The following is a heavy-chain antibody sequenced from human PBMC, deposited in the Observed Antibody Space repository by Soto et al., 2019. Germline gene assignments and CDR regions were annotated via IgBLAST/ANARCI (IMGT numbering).Heavy chain of an antibody. Sequence: QVQLVQSGAEVKKPGASVKVSCKASGYTFTNYGISWVRQAPGQGLEWMGWISAYNGNTNYAQKIQGRVTMTIDTSTSTAYMEVRSLRSDDTAVYYCARGGIYCSTTNCYGGHYFYYMDVWGKGTTVTVSS. D-gene: IGHD2-2*01. CDR2: ISAYNGNT. CDR3: ARGGIYCSTTNCYGGHYFYYMDV. J-gene: IGHJ6*03. V-gene: IGHV1-18*01. CDR1: GYTFTNYG.